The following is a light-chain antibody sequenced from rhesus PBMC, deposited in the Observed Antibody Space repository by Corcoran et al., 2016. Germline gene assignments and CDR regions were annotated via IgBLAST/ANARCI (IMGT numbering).Light chain of an antibody. Sequence: QAAPTQSPSVSGSPGQSVTISCTGTNSDIGGYTRVSWYQQHPDNAPKLMIYEISQRPSGVSDRFSGSKSGNTASLTISGLQADDEADYSCSAYASSHTYLFGSGTRLTVV. CDR2: EIS. CDR3: SAYASSHTYL. J-gene: IGLJ1*01. V-gene: IGLV2-13*03. CDR1: NSDIGGYTR.